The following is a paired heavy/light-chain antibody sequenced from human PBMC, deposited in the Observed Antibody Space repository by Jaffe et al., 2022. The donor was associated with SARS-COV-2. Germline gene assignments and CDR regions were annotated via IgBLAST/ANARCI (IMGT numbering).Heavy chain of an antibody. Sequence: QVHLVQSGAEVKKPGSSVNVSCKASGGSFINDAFSWVRQAPGQGLEWMGTIIPLFDTTNYAPRFQDRVTVSADESTSTIHMELNRLTTDDTAMYYCARVGQQQLQSDYYYYMDVWGKGTAVTVSS. V-gene: IGHV1-69*18. J-gene: IGHJ6*03. D-gene: IGHD6-13*01. CDR1: GGSFINDA. CDR2: IIPLFDTT. CDR3: ARVGQQQLQSDYYYYMDV.
Light chain of an antibody. Sequence: DIVLTQSPGTLSLSPGDRATLSCRASQNVRSTYLAWYQQKPGQAPRLLIYGTSTRATDIPDRFSGSGSGTDFTLTINGLEPEDFAVYYCQQYESPWTFGQGTKVEVK. J-gene: IGKJ1*01. CDR1: QNVRSTY. V-gene: IGKV3-20*01. CDR2: GTS. CDR3: QQYESPWT.